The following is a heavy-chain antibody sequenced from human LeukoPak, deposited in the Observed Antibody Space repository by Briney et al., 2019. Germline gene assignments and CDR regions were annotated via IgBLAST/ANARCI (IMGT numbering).Heavy chain of an antibody. V-gene: IGHV3-53*01. CDR1: GFTVSSNY. CDR3: ARGNWNYPFDY. CDR2: IYSGANT. Sequence: GGSLRLSCTASGFTVSSNYMSWVRQAPGKGLEWVSVIYSGANTYYANSVKGRFTISRDNSKNTLYLQMNSLRAEDTAVYYCARGNWNYPFDYWGQGTLVTVSS. D-gene: IGHD1-7*01. J-gene: IGHJ4*02.